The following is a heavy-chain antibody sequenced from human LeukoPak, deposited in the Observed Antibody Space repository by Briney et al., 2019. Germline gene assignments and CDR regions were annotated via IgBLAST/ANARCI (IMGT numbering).Heavy chain of an antibody. CDR2: ISWDGGST. Sequence: GGSLRLSCAASGFTFDDYTMHWVRQAPGKGLEWVSLISWDGGSTYYADSVKGRFTISRDNSKNSLYLQMNSLRTEDTALYYCAKSGGGGSCPDYWGQGTLVTVSS. D-gene: IGHD2-15*01. V-gene: IGHV3-43*01. CDR1: GFTFDDYT. J-gene: IGHJ4*02. CDR3: AKSGGGGSCPDY.